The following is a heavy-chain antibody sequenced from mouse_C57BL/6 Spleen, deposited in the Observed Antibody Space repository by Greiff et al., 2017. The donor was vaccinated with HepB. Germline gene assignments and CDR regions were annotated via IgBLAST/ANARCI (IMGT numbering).Heavy chain of an antibody. Sequence: QVQLKQSGAELVKPGASVKLSCMASGYTFTEYTIHWVKQRSGQGLEWIGWFYPGSGSIKYNEKFKDKATLTADKSSSTVYLELSRLTSEDSAVYFCARHEAIYDGYYNYFDYWGQGTTLTVSS. CDR3: ARHEAIYDGYYNYFDY. J-gene: IGHJ2*01. CDR1: GYTFTEYT. V-gene: IGHV1-62-2*01. CDR2: FYPGSGSI. D-gene: IGHD2-3*01.